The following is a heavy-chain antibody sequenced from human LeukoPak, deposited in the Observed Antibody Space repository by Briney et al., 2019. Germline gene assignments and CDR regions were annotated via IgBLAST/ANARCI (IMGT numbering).Heavy chain of an antibody. CDR2: ISSSSSYT. D-gene: IGHD1-14*01. J-gene: IGHJ4*02. CDR1: GFTFSDYY. V-gene: IGHV3-11*05. CDR3: AKATHTGDYFDY. Sequence: PGGSLRLSCAASGFTFSDYYMSWIRQAPGKGLEWISYISSSSSYTNCAGSVKGRFTISRDNAKNSLYLQMNSLRAEDTAVYYCAKATHTGDYFDYWGQGTLVTVSS.